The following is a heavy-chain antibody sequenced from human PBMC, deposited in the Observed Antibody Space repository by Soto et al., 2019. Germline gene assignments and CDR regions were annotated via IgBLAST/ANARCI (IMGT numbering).Heavy chain of an antibody. Sequence: EVQLVESGGGLVQPGGSLRLSCAASGFTFSSYWMTWVRQAPGKGLEWVANIKQDGGEKNYVDSVKGRFTISRDNAENSLYLQMNSLRAEDTAVYYCAGPVASVVAPAAIRYWGQGALVTVSS. CDR1: GFTFSSYW. D-gene: IGHD2-21*02. CDR3: AGPVASVVAPAAIRY. V-gene: IGHV3-7*05. CDR2: IKQDGGEK. J-gene: IGHJ4*02.